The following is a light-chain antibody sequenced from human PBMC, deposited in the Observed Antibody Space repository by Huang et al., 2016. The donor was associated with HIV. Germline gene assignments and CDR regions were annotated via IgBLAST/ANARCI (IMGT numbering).Light chain of an antibody. Sequence: EIVLTPSPATLSVSPGERATLSCRASQSFSGSFAWYQQKPGQAPRLLIYGASTRATGGPARFSGSGSGTEVTLTISSLQSEDFAVYYCQQYNNFYTFGPGTRVDIK. V-gene: IGKV3-15*01. CDR1: QSFSGS. CDR3: QQYNNFYT. J-gene: IGKJ3*01. CDR2: GAS.